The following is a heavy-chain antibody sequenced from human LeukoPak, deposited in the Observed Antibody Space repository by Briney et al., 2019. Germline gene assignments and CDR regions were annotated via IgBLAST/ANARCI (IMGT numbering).Heavy chain of an antibody. V-gene: IGHV3-64*01. CDR2: ISSNGGST. J-gene: IGHJ4*02. CDR1: GFTFSNYA. D-gene: IGHD5-18*01. CDR3: AKDLQLTLDY. Sequence: GGSLRLSCAASGFTFSNYAMHWVRQAPGKGLEYVAAISSNGGSTYYANSVKGRVTISRDNSKNTLHLQMGSLRAEDTAVYYCAKDLQLTLDYWGQGTLVTVSS.